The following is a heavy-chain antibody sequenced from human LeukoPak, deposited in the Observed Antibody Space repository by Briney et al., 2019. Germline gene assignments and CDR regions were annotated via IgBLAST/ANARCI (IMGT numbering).Heavy chain of an antibody. D-gene: IGHD3-22*01. CDR2: INSDGSST. CDR3: ARDGDSSGYYVNFDY. CDR1: GFTFSSYW. Sequence: PGGSLRLSCAASGFTFSSYWMHWVRQSPGKGLVWVSRINSDGSSTSYADSVKGRVTISRDNAKNTLYLQMNSLRAEDTAVYDCARDGDSSGYYVNFDYWGQGTLVTVSS. J-gene: IGHJ4*02. V-gene: IGHV3-74*01.